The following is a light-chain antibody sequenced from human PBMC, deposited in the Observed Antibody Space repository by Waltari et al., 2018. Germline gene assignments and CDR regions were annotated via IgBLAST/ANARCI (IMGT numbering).Light chain of an antibody. Sequence: IQVTQSPSSLSASVGDRVTITCRASQDLDNWLAWYQQKPGKAPNLLIYGASVLESGVPSRFRGRGSGTDFTLTISSLQPEDFATYYCQQSYSTPWTFGQGTKVEIK. V-gene: IGKV1-NL1*01. CDR1: QDLDNW. CDR3: QQSYSTPWT. CDR2: GAS. J-gene: IGKJ1*01.